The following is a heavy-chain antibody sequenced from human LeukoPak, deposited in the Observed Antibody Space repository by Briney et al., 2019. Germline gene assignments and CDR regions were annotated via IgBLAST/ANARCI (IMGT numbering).Heavy chain of an antibody. CDR2: MSYDGSNK. D-gene: IGHD7-27*01. CDR1: GFTFSRFA. V-gene: IGHV3-30*04. J-gene: IGHJ2*01. Sequence: GGSLRLSCAASGFTFSRFAMHWVRQAPGKGLEWVAVMSYDGSNKYYADSVKGRFTISRDNSENTLSLQMNSLRAEDTAVYYCARDWGSTVYWYFALWGRGTLVTVSS. CDR3: ARDWGSTVYWYFAL.